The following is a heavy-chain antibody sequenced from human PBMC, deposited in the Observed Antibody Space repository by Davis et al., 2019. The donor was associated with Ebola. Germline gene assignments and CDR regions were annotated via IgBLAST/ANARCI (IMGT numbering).Heavy chain of an antibody. CDR3: AKDHRFIVAAVTGLDY. D-gene: IGHD5-12*01. J-gene: IGHJ4*02. V-gene: IGHV3-48*03. CDR2: ISATEGTI. CDR1: GFTFSSYE. Sequence: GGSLRLSCAASGFTFSSYEMIWVRQAPGKGLDWLSYISATEGTIYQADSVRGRFTVSRDNAENSLYLQMTSLRPEDTAVYFCAKDHRFIVAAVTGLDYWGQGTPVTVSS.